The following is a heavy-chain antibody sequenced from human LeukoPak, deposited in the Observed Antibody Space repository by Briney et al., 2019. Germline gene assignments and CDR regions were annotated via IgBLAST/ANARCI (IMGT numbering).Heavy chain of an antibody. J-gene: IGHJ6*02. CDR1: GFTFSKYW. CDR2: IKQDGSEK. CDR3: ARSETTYYYDSSVYFYYYYGMDV. Sequence: GGSLRLSCAASGFTFSKYWMTWVRQAPGKGLEWVANIKQDGSEKYYVDSVKGRFTISRDNAKNSLYLQMNSLRAEDTAVYYCARSETTYYYDSSVYFYYYYGMDVWGQGTTVTVSS. V-gene: IGHV3-7*01. D-gene: IGHD3-22*01.